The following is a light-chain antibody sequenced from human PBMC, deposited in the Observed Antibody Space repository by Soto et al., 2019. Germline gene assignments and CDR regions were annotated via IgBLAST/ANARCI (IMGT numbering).Light chain of an antibody. J-gene: IGLJ2*01. CDR2: EVS. CDR3: SSYISSSTLVV. V-gene: IGLV2-14*01. Sequence: QSVLTQPASVSGSPGQSITIACTGTSSDVGAYNYVSWYQQHPGKAPKVMIYEVSNRPSGVSNRFSGSKSGNTASLTISGLQAEDEDDYYCSSYISSSTLVVFGGGTKLTVL. CDR1: SSDVGAYNY.